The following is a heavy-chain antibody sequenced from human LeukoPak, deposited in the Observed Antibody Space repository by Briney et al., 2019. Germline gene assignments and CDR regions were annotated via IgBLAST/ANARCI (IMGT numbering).Heavy chain of an antibody. CDR2: INTDESST. CDR1: GFTFNSYW. CDR3: VVWGEDSSGHRFDH. D-gene: IGHD3-22*01. V-gene: IGHV3-74*01. J-gene: IGHJ4*02. Sequence: PGGSLRLSCAASGFTFNSYWMHWVRQAPGKGLLWVSRINTDESSTHYADSVKGRLTISRDNAKNMLYLQMNGLRAEDTAVYYCVVWGEDSSGHRFDHWGQGTLVTVSS.